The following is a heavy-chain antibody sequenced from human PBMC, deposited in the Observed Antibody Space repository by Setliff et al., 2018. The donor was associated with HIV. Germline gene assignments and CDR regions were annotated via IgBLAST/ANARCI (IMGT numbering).Heavy chain of an antibody. J-gene: IGHJ4*02. CDR1: GYSFTSSE. CDR3: ARGRPFGKFVDYFDS. Sequence: PGESLKISCVGSGYSFTSSEISWVRQMPGKGLEWMGKIDPSDSYTKYNPSFEGHVTISADKSINTAHLQLNSLKASDTAIYFCARGRPFGKFVDYFDSWGQGKLVTVSS. CDR2: IDPSDSYT. V-gene: IGHV5-10-1*01. D-gene: IGHD2-21*01.